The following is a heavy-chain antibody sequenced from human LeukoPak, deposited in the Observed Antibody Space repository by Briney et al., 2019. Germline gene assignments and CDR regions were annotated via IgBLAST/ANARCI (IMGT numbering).Heavy chain of an antibody. D-gene: IGHD5-24*01. CDR3: AKDRRDLLDAFDI. V-gene: IGHV3-9*01. Sequence: GRSLRLSCAVSGFTFDDYAMHWVRQAPGRGLGWVSGISWNSGSIGYADSVKGRFTISRDNAKNSLYLQMNSLRAEDTALYYCAKDRRDLLDAFDIWGQGTMVTVSS. CDR1: GFTFDDYA. CDR2: ISWNSGSI. J-gene: IGHJ3*02.